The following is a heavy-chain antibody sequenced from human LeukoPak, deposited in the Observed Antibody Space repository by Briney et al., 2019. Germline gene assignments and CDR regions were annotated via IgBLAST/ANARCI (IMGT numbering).Heavy chain of an antibody. D-gene: IGHD4-17*01. J-gene: IGHJ6*02. V-gene: IGHV3-15*01. CDR1: GFIFINSW. Sequence: TGGSLRLSCAVSGFIFINSWMSWVRQGPGKGPEWLGRIKSKSDGGTTDYAAPVKGRFTISRDDSKSTLYLQMDSLKSEDTAVYYCTTDVYGDYVPHYYGMDVWGQGTTVTVSS. CDR3: TTDVYGDYVPHYYGMDV. CDR2: IKSKSDGGTT.